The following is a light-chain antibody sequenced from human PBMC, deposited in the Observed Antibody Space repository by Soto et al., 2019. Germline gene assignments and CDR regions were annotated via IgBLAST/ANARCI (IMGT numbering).Light chain of an antibody. CDR1: QSVSSTY. Sequence: EIVLTQSPGTLSLSPGERATLSCRASQSVSSTYLSWYQQKPRQARRPLIDASSSRATGITERLSGSGSGTAFTITISRLEPEDFAVYYCQQYGSSPPITFGQGTLLEIK. V-gene: IGKV3-20*01. CDR2: ASS. J-gene: IGKJ5*01. CDR3: QQYGSSPPIT.